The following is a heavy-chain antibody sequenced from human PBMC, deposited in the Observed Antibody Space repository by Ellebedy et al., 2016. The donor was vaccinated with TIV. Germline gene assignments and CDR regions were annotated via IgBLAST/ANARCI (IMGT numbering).Heavy chain of an antibody. Sequence: GGSLRLXXAASGFTFSSYGMHWVRQAPGKGLEWVAVISYDGSNKYYADSVKGRFTISRDNSKNTLYLQMNSLRAEDTAVYYCAKDFGTAVAAFDYWGQGTLVTVSS. CDR1: GFTFSSYG. CDR3: AKDFGTAVAAFDY. V-gene: IGHV3-30*18. CDR2: ISYDGSNK. J-gene: IGHJ4*02. D-gene: IGHD6-19*01.